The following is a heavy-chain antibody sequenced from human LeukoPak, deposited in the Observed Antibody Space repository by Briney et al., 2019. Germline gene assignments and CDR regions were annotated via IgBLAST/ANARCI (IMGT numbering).Heavy chain of an antibody. D-gene: IGHD6-19*01. CDR1: GGSIIKSSYY. V-gene: IGHV4-39*01. CDR3: ARLSRAVADY. Sequence: SETLSLTCTVSGGSIIKSSYYWAWIRQSPGKGLEWIGSIYPSGSTYYNPSLKSRVTISVDTSKNQFSLKLTSVTAADTAVYYCARLSRAVADYWGQGTLVTVSP. J-gene: IGHJ4*02. CDR2: IYPSGST.